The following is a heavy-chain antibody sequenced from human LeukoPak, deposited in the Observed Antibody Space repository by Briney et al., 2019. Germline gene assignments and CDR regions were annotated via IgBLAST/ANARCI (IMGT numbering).Heavy chain of an antibody. D-gene: IGHD3-22*01. CDR1: GGSISSYY. J-gene: IGHJ4*02. Sequence: SETLSLTCTASGGSISSYYWSWIRQPPGKGLEWIGYIYFGGSTNYNPSLKSRVTISVDTSKNQFSLKLSSVTAADTAVYYCARVYYYDSSGPSSYFDYWGQGTLVTVSS. CDR3: ARVYYYDSSGPSSYFDY. V-gene: IGHV4-59*01. CDR2: IYFGGST.